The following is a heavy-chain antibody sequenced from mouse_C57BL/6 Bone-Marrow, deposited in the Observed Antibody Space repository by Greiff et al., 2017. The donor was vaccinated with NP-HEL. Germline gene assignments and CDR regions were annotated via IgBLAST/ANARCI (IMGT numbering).Heavy chain of an antibody. CDR2: IDPSDSYT. V-gene: IGHV1-69*01. Sequence: QVQLQQPGAELVMPGASVKLSCKASGYTFTSYWMHWVKQRPGQGLEWIGEIDPSDSYTNYNQKFKGKSTLTVDKSSSTAYMQLSSLTSEDSAVYYCASNYGSSYFFYFDYWGQGTTLTVSS. D-gene: IGHD1-1*01. CDR1: GYTFTSYW. J-gene: IGHJ2*01. CDR3: ASNYGSSYFFYFDY.